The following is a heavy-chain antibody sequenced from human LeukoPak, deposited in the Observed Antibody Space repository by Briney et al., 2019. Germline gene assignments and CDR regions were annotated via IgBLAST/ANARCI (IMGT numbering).Heavy chain of an antibody. CDR2: ISGSGGST. Sequence: GGSLRLSCAASGFTFSSYAMSWVRQAPGKGLGWVSAISGSGGSTYYADSVKGRFTISRDNSKNTLYLQMNSLRAEDTAVYYCAKLTGFGLELTTRASYYFDYWGQGTLVTVSS. CDR1: GFTFSSYA. V-gene: IGHV3-23*01. CDR3: AKLTGFGLELTTRASYYFDY. J-gene: IGHJ4*02. D-gene: IGHD4/OR15-4a*01.